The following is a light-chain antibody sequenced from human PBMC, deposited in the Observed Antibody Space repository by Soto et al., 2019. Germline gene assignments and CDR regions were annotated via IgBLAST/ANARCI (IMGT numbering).Light chain of an antibody. CDR1: TGAVTSGLY. Sequence: QTVVTQEPSLTVSPGGTVTLTCGSSTGAVTSGLYPYWFQQKAGQAPRTLIYDTNNKYSWTPARFSGSLLGGKAALSLSGAQPEDEADYYCLLSYSGARAGVFGGGTKLTVL. V-gene: IGLV7-46*01. J-gene: IGLJ3*02. CDR3: LLSYSGARAGV. CDR2: DTN.